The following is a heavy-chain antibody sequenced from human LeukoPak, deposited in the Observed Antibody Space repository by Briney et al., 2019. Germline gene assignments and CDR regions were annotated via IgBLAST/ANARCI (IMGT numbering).Heavy chain of an antibody. CDR2: IYPGDSDT. CDR1: GYSFSNYW. Sequence: GESLKISCKGSGYSFSNYWIGWVRQMPGKGLEWMGIIYPGDSDTRYSPSFRGQVTISADKSISTAYLQWSSLKASDTAMYYCARHKKVDTSSERTLDYWGQGALVTVSS. V-gene: IGHV5-51*01. D-gene: IGHD6-6*01. J-gene: IGHJ4*02. CDR3: ARHKKVDTSSERTLDY.